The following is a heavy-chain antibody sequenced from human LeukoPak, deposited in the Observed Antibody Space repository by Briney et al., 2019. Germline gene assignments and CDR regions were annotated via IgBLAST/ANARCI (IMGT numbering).Heavy chain of an antibody. Sequence: SETLSLICAVYGGSFSGYYWSWIRQPPGKGLEWIGEINHSGSTNYNPSLKSRVAISVDTSRNQFSLKLSSVTAADTAVYYCAREAVRGVIRDWGQGTLVTVSS. J-gene: IGHJ4*02. V-gene: IGHV4-34*01. CDR1: GGSFSGYY. D-gene: IGHD3-10*01. CDR3: AREAVRGVIRD. CDR2: INHSGST.